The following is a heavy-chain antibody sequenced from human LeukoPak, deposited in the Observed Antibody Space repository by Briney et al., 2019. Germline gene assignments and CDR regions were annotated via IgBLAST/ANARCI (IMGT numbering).Heavy chain of an antibody. CDR1: GYTFTGYY. Sequence: ASVKVSCKASGYTFTGYYMYWVRQAPGQGLEWMGWINPNSGGTNYAQKFQGRVTMTRDTSISTAYMELSRLRSDDTAVYYCARGLGYCSSTSCYLNWFDPWGQGTLVTVSS. V-gene: IGHV1-2*02. J-gene: IGHJ5*02. CDR2: INPNSGGT. CDR3: ARGLGYCSSTSCYLNWFDP. D-gene: IGHD2-2*01.